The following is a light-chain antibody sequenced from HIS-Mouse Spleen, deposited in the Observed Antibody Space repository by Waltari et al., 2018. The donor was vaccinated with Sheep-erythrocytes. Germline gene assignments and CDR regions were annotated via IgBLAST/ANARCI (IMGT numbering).Light chain of an antibody. CDR2: GSS. V-gene: IGLV1-40*01. Sequence: QSVLTQPPPVSGAPGQRVTISCTGSSANIGAGYDVHWYQQLPGTAPKLLLYGSSNRPSGVPDRFSGSNSGTSASLAITWLQAEDEADYYCQSYDSSLSAVVFGGGTKLTVL. CDR1: SANIGAGYD. CDR3: QSYDSSLSAVV. J-gene: IGLJ2*01.